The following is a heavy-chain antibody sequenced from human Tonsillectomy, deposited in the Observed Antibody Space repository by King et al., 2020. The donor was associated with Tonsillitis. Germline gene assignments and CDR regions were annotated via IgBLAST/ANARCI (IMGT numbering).Heavy chain of an antibody. V-gene: IGHV3-7*01. Sequence: VQLVESGGGLVQPGGSLRLSCEASDLTFSTYGMSWIRQAPGKGLEWVANIKHDGGDTTYVDSVKGRFTVSRDNAKNSLYLEMNRLRAEDTALYYCARNPAWGALDSWGQGALVTVSS. CDR3: ARNPAWGALDS. CDR1: DLTFSTYG. J-gene: IGHJ4*02. CDR2: IKHDGGDT. D-gene: IGHD7-27*01.